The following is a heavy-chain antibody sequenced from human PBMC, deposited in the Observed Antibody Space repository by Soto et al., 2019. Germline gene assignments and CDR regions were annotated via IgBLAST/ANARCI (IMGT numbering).Heavy chain of an antibody. CDR2: INHSGST. J-gene: IGHJ6*02. Sequence: PXGSLSLTLAVYGGCFSGYYWSGIRQPPGKGLEWIGEINHSGSTNYNPSLKSRVTISVDTSKNQFSLKLSSVTAADTAVYYCASLGESSSWSSRIYYGMDVWGQGTTVTVSS. V-gene: IGHV4-34*01. CDR3: ASLGESSSWSSRIYYGMDV. CDR1: GGCFSGYY. D-gene: IGHD6-13*01.